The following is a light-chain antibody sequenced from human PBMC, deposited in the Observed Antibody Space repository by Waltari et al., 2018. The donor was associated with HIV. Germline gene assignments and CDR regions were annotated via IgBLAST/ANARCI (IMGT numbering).Light chain of an antibody. J-gene: IGKJ1*01. CDR1: QTIRSY. CDR2: VST. Sequence: DIQMTQSPPSLTASVGDRVTITCRASQTIRSYFNWYQLRPEQAPNVFIYVSTKPQTGVPTRFSGRGSATYFTMTITDLQPEDFVFYFCQQSYSKPRTFGQGTK. V-gene: IGKV1-39*01. CDR3: QQSYSKPRT.